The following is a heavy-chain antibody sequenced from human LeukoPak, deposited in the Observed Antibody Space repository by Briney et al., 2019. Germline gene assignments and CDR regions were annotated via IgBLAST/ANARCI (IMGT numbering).Heavy chain of an antibody. V-gene: IGHV3-30*04. CDR3: ARDPSDISYFDY. CDR1: GFSFSSYA. Sequence: GGSLRLSCAASGFSFSSYAMHWVRQAPGKGLEWVAVISYDGSNKYYADSVKGRFTISRDNSKNTLYLQMNSLRAEDTAVYYCARDPSDISYFDYWGQGTLVTVSS. CDR2: ISYDGSNK. J-gene: IGHJ4*02. D-gene: IGHD3-22*01.